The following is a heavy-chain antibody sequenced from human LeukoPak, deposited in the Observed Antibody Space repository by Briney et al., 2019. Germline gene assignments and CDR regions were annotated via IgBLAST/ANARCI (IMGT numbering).Heavy chain of an antibody. J-gene: IGHJ4*02. Sequence: GSLRLSCAASGFTVSSNYMSWVRQAPGKGLEWVSVIYSGGSTYYADSVKGRFTISRDNSKNTLYLQMNSLRAEDTAVYYCARDESSYGSFDYWGQGTLVTVSS. CDR3: ARDESSYGSFDY. D-gene: IGHD5-18*01. V-gene: IGHV3-66*01. CDR2: IYSGGST. CDR1: GFTVSSNY.